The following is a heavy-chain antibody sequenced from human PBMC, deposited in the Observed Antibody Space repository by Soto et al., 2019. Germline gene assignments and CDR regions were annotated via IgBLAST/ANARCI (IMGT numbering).Heavy chain of an antibody. CDR1: GGSFSGYY. Sequence: QVQLQQWGAGLLKPSETLSLTCAVYGGSFSGYYWSWIRQPPGKGLEWIGEINHSGSTNYNPSLKSRVTISVDTSKNQFSLKLSSVTAADTAVYYCARGQDYYGSGSYLYYFDYWGQGTLVTVSS. V-gene: IGHV4-34*01. J-gene: IGHJ4*02. CDR3: ARGQDYYGSGSYLYYFDY. D-gene: IGHD3-10*01. CDR2: INHSGST.